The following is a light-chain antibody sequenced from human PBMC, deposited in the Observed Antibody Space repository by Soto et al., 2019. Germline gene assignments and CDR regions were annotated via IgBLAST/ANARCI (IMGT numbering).Light chain of an antibody. CDR3: QQYDNWPLT. CDR2: GAS. J-gene: IGKJ4*01. Sequence: EIVLTQSPGTLSLSPGERATLSCRASQSVSSKLAWYQQKPGQAPRLLIYGASTRATGIPARFSGSGSGTEFTLTISSLQSEDFAVYYCQQYDNWPLTFGGGTKVDI. CDR1: QSVSSK. V-gene: IGKV3-15*01.